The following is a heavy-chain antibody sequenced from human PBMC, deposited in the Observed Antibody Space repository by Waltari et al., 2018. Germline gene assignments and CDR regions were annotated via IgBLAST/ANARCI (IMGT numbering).Heavy chain of an antibody. CDR2: IYYSGST. Sequence: QLQLQESGPGLVKPSETLSLTCTVSGGSISSSSYYWGWIPQPPGKGLEWIGSIYYSGSTYYNPSLKSRVTISVDTSKNQFSLKLSSVTAADTAVYYCARQSYSSSWFIDYWGQGTLVTVSS. CDR1: GGSISSSSYY. D-gene: IGHD6-13*01. J-gene: IGHJ4*02. V-gene: IGHV4-39*07. CDR3: ARQSYSSSWFIDY.